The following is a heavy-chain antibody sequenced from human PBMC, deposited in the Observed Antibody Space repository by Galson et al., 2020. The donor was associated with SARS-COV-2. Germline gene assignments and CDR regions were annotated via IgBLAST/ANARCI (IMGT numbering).Heavy chain of an antibody. J-gene: IGHJ4*02. CDR2: IWYDGSNK. Sequence: GESLKISCAASGFTFSSYGMHWVRQAPGKGLEWVAVIWYDGSNKYYADSVKGRFTISRDNSKNTLYLQMNSLRAEDTAVYYCASAPRINTAMVYWGQGTLVTVSS. D-gene: IGHD5-18*01. V-gene: IGHV3-33*01. CDR3: ASAPRINTAMVY. CDR1: GFTFSSYG.